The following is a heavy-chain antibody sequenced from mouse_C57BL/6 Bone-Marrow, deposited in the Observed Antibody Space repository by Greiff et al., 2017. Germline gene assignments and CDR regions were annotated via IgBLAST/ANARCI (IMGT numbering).Heavy chain of an antibody. CDR1: GFTFSDYG. CDR3: ARRPTQDDIDY. Sequence: EVQLVESGGGLVKPGGSLKLSCAASGFTFSDYGMHWVRQAPEQGLEWVAYISSGSSTIHYADKVKGRFTISRDNAKNTLFMQMTSLRSEDTAMYYCARRPTQDDIDYWGQGTSVTVSS. D-gene: IGHD2-10*01. J-gene: IGHJ4*01. CDR2: ISSGSSTI. V-gene: IGHV5-17*01.